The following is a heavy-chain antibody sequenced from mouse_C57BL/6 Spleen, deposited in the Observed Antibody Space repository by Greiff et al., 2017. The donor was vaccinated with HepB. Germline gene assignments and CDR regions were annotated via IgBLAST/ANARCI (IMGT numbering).Heavy chain of an antibody. CDR2: IYPRSGNT. CDR3: ARLGTTVAFDY. D-gene: IGHD1-1*01. Sequence: VQLQESGAELARPGASVKLSCKASGYTFTSYGISWVKQRPGQGLEWIGEIYPRSGNTYYNEKFKGKATLTADKSSSTAYMELRSLTSEDSAVYFCARLGTTVAFDYWGQGTTLTVSS. J-gene: IGHJ2*01. V-gene: IGHV1-81*01. CDR1: GYTFTSYG.